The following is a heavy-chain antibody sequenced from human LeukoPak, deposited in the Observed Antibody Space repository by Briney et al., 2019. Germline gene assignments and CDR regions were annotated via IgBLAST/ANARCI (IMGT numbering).Heavy chain of an antibody. J-gene: IGHJ5*02. V-gene: IGHV1-18*01. CDR2: ISAYNGNT. Sequence: ASVKVSCKASGYTFTSYGISWVRQAPGQGLEWMGWISAYNGNTNYAQKLQGRVTMTTDTSTSTAYMALRSLRSDDTAVYYCARVRHTIVAKIRGWFDPWGQGALVTVSS. D-gene: IGHD5-12*01. CDR3: ARVRHTIVAKIRGWFDP. CDR1: GYTFTSYG.